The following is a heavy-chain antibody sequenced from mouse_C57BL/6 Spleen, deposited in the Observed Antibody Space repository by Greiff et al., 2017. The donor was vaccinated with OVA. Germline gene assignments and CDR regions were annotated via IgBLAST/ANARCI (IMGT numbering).Heavy chain of an antibody. J-gene: IGHJ4*01. Sequence: QVQLQQSGAELVKPGASVKLSCKASGYAFSSYGMTWVNQRPGKGLEWIGQIYPGDGDTNYNGKFKGKATLTADKSSSTAYMKLSSLTSEDSAVYCGARSYYGNDYYAMDYWGQGTSVTVSS. D-gene: IGHD2-10*01. CDR3: ARSYYGNDYYAMDY. CDR1: GYAFSSYG. CDR2: IYPGDGDT. V-gene: IGHV1-80*01.